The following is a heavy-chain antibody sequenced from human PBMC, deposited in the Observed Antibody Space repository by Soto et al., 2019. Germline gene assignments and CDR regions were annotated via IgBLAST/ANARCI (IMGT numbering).Heavy chain of an antibody. J-gene: IGHJ6*02. D-gene: IGHD3-10*01. CDR3: ARSSPWSGELLNYYYYYGMDV. CDR1: GGSISSGGYY. CDR2: IYYSGST. V-gene: IGHV4-31*03. Sequence: SETLSLTCTVSGGSISSGGYYWSWIRQHPGKGLEWIGYIYYSGSTYYNPSLKSRVTISVDTSKNQFSLKLSSVTAADTAVYYCARSSPWSGELLNYYYYYGMDVWGQGTTVTVSS.